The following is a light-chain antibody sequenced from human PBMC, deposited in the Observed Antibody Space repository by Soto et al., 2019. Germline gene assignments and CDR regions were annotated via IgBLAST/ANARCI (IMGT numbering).Light chain of an antibody. CDR2: DAS. Sequence: EIVLTQSPATLSLSPGDRATLSCRASQTISRYLAWYQHKPGQAPRLLISDASTRATGVPARFSGSGSGTDFTLNISSLEPEDFAGYYWQQRTKSAPLTFGGGTKVEI. J-gene: IGKJ4*01. CDR3: QQRTKSAPLT. CDR1: QTISRY. V-gene: IGKV3-11*01.